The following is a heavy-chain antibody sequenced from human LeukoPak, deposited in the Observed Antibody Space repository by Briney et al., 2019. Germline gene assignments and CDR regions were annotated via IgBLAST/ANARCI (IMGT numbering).Heavy chain of an antibody. V-gene: IGHV1-8*01. CDR3: ARDGFPMVRGKYYYGMDV. CDR1: GYTFTSYD. D-gene: IGHD3-10*01. Sequence: ASVKVSCKASGYTFTSYDINWVRQATGKGLEWMGWMNPNSGNTGYAQKFQGRVTMTRDTSISTAYMELSRLRSDDTAVYYCARDGFPMVRGKYYYGMDVWGQGTTFTVSS. CDR2: MNPNSGNT. J-gene: IGHJ6*02.